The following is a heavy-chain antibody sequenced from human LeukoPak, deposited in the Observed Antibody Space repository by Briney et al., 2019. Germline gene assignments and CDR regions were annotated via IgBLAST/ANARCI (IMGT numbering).Heavy chain of an antibody. CDR3: ARAGVRYFDSSGLYAFDF. J-gene: IGHJ3*01. D-gene: IGHD3-22*01. CDR2: IYYSGST. Sequence: SETLSLTCAVAGGSISSTSYYWAWIRQPPGKGLEWIGTIYYSGSTYHNPSLKSRVTLSVDTSRNQFSLRLSSVDAADTAVYYCARAGVRYFDSSGLYAFDFWGQGTTVTVPS. CDR1: GGSISSTSYY. V-gene: IGHV4-39*01.